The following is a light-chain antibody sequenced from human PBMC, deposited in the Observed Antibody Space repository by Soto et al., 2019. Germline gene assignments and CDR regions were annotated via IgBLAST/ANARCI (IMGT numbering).Light chain of an antibody. Sequence: EVVLMQSPGTLSLSPGERATLSCRASQSFSSSYLAWYQQKPGQAPRLLIYGASTRATGIPDRFSGSGSGTDFTLTISRLEPEDFAVYYCQQYGSSPRITFGQGTRLEIK. J-gene: IGKJ5*01. CDR2: GAS. V-gene: IGKV3-20*01. CDR1: QSFSSSY. CDR3: QQYGSSPRIT.